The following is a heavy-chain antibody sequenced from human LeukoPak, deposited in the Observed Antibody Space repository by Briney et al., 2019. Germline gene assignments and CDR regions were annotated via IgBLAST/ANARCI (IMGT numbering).Heavy chain of an antibody. Sequence: NPSETLSLTCAVYGGSFSGYYWSWIRQPPGKGLEWIGEINHSGSTNYNPSLKSRVTISVDTSKNQFSLKLSSVTAADTAVYYCARGLHLASSGWYDGWFDPWGQGTLVTVSS. J-gene: IGHJ5*02. CDR3: ARGLHLASSGWYDGWFDP. V-gene: IGHV4-34*01. CDR1: GGSFSGYY. CDR2: INHSGST. D-gene: IGHD6-19*01.